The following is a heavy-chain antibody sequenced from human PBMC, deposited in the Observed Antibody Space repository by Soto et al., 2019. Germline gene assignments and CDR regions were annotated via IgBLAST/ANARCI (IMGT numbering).Heavy chain of an antibody. Sequence: QVQLVQSGAEVKKPGSSVKVSCKASGGTFSSYAISWVRQAPGQGLEWMGGIIPIFGTANYAQKFQGRVTITADESTSKAYMELSSLRSEDRAVYYCALFCISTSCLYGMDVWGQGTTVTVSS. CDR2: IIPIFGTA. V-gene: IGHV1-69*12. CDR3: ALFCISTSCLYGMDV. D-gene: IGHD2-2*01. J-gene: IGHJ6*02. CDR1: GGTFSSYA.